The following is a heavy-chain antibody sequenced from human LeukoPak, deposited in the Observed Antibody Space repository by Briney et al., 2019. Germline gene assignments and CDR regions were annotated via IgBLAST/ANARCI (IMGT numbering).Heavy chain of an antibody. J-gene: IGHJ4*02. Sequence: SETLSLTCTVSGASISSYYWSWIRQPPGKGLEWIGYIYYTGSTNYNPSLKSRVTMSVDTSKNQFSLKVNSVTAADTAVYYCARDPRRWTLGMHFDYWGQGTLVTVSS. V-gene: IGHV4-59*01. D-gene: IGHD3-16*01. CDR2: IYYTGST. CDR3: ARDPRRWTLGMHFDY. CDR1: GASISSYY.